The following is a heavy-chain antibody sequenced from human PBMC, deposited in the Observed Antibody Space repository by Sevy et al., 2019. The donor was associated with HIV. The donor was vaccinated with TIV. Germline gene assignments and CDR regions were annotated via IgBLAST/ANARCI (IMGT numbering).Heavy chain of an antibody. Sequence: SEMSLTCTVSGGSISRSYWSWIRQPPGKGLEWIADIYSTGSTNYNPSLKSRVIMSIDTSKNQFSLKLTSVTAADTATYYCARDRVQAAGHFDYWGQGTLVTVSS. CDR1: GGSISRSY. V-gene: IGHV4-59*01. CDR2: IYSTGST. J-gene: IGHJ4*02. D-gene: IGHD6-13*01. CDR3: ARDRVQAAGHFDY.